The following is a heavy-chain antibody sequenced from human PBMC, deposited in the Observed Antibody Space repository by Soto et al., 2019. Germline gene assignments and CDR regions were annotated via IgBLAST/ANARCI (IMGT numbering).Heavy chain of an antibody. Sequence: GGSLRLSCAASGFTFSSYWMTWVRQAPGKGLEWVANIKQDGSAKYYVDSVKGRFTISRDNAKNSLYLQMNSLRAEDTAVYYCAKGWTEVDLWGQGTMVTVSS. CDR1: GFTFSSYW. V-gene: IGHV3-7*01. D-gene: IGHD2-15*01. CDR2: IKQDGSAK. J-gene: IGHJ3*01. CDR3: AKGWTEVDL.